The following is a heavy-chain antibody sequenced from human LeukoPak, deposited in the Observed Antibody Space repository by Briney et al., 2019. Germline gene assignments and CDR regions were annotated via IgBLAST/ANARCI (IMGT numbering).Heavy chain of an antibody. CDR3: ARALTAGYDSSGYPLLY. D-gene: IGHD3-22*01. V-gene: IGHV1-2*02. Sequence: ASVKVSCKASGYTFTGYYMHWVRQAPEQGLEWMGWINPNSGGPIYAQKFQGRVTMTRDTSISTAYMELSRLRSDDTAVYYCARALTAGYDSSGYPLLYWGQGTLVTVSS. J-gene: IGHJ4*02. CDR1: GYTFTGYY. CDR2: INPNSGGP.